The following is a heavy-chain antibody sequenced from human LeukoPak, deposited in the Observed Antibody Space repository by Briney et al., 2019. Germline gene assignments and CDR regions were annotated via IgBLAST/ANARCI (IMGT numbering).Heavy chain of an antibody. CDR3: AKAYYYGSGSYYVAFDC. CDR2: LSGRGDNT. Sequence: GGSLRLSCAASGFTFSNYAMTWVRQAPGEGLEWVSSLSGRGDNTFYADSVKGRFTISRDNSDNTLHLQMNSLRAEDTAVYYCAKAYYYGSGSYYVAFDCWGQGTLVTVSS. D-gene: IGHD3-10*01. J-gene: IGHJ4*02. CDR1: GFTFSNYA. V-gene: IGHV3-23*01.